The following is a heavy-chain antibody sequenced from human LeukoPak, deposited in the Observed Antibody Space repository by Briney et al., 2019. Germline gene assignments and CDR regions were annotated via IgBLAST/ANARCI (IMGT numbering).Heavy chain of an antibody. Sequence: SETLSLTCTISDGYIGTYYWSWIRQPPGKGLEWIGYIYYSGSTNYNPSLKSRVTISVDTSKNQFSLKLSSVTAADTAVYYCARRYYYYYMDVWGKGTTVTVSS. CDR1: DGYIGTYY. J-gene: IGHJ6*03. CDR2: IYYSGST. V-gene: IGHV4-59*08. CDR3: ARRYYYYYMDV.